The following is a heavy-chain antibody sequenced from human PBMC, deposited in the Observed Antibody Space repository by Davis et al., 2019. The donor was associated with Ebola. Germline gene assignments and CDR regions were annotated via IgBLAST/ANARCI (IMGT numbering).Heavy chain of an antibody. J-gene: IGHJ4*02. Sequence: PGGSLRLSCAASGFTFSDYYMSWIRQAPGKGLEWVAFIRYDGSNKYYADSVKGRFTISRDNSKNTLYLQMNSLRAEDTAVYYCARQTGLDYWGQGTLVTVSS. CDR3: ARQTGLDY. CDR1: GFTFSDYY. D-gene: IGHD7-27*01. V-gene: IGHV3-30*02. CDR2: IRYDGSNK.